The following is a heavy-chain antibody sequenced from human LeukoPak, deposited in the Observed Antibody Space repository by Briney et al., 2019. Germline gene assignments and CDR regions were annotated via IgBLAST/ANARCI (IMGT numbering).Heavy chain of an antibody. CDR1: GYTFTSYG. CDR3: ARARIVGATPGDY. Sequence: GASVKVSCKASGYTFTSYGISWVRQAPGQGLEWMGWISAYNGNTNYAQKFQGRVTMTRDTSTSTVYMELSSLRSEDTAVYYCARARIVGATPGDYWGQGTLVTVSS. V-gene: IGHV1-18*01. D-gene: IGHD1-26*01. CDR2: ISAYNGNT. J-gene: IGHJ4*02.